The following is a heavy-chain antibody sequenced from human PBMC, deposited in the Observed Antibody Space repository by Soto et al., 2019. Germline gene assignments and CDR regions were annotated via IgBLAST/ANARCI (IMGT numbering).Heavy chain of an antibody. V-gene: IGHV4-30-2*01. CDR2: IYHSGST. J-gene: IGHJ4*02. CDR1: GGSISSGGYS. D-gene: IGHD4-17*01. Sequence: SETLSLTCAVSGGSISSGGYSWSWIRQPPGKGLEWIGYIYHSGSTYYNPSLKSRVTISVDRSKNQFSLKLSSVTAADTAVYYCARALRGIDYWGQGTLVTVSS. CDR3: ARALRGIDY.